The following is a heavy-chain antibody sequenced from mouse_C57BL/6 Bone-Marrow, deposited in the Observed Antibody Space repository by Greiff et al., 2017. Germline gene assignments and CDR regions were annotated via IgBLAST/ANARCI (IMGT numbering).Heavy chain of an antibody. D-gene: IGHD1-1*01. CDR1: GYAFSSSW. CDR2: IYPGDGDT. Sequence: VQLQESGPELVKPGASVKISCKASGYAFSSSWMNWVKQRPGKGLEWIGRIYPGDGDTNYNGKFKGKATLTADKSSSTAYMQLSRLTSEDSAVYFCARENYYGSSWGFAYWGQGTLVTVSA. V-gene: IGHV1-82*01. J-gene: IGHJ3*01. CDR3: ARENYYGSSWGFAY.